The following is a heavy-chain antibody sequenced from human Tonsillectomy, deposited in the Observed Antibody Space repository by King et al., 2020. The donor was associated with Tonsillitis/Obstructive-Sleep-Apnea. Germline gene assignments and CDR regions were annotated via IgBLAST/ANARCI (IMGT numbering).Heavy chain of an antibody. CDR2: INPSGGST. D-gene: IGHD4-17*01. V-gene: IGHV1-46*04. Sequence: VQLVESGAEVKKPGASVKVSCKASGYTFTSYYIHWVRQAPGQGLEWMGIINPSGGSTNYAQKLQGRVTMTRDTSTSTVYMELSSLRSEDTAVYYCVGDDYGDQIDYWGQGTLVTVSS. CDR3: VGDDYGDQIDY. J-gene: IGHJ4*02. CDR1: GYTFTSYY.